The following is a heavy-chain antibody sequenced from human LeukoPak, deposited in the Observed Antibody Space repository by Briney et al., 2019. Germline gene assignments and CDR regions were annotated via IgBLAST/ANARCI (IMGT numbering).Heavy chain of an antibody. D-gene: IGHD5-18*01. Sequence: SETLSLTCTVSGGSISSGSYYWSWIRQPAGKGLEWIGRIYTTGSTNYDPSLKSRVTISIDTSKNEFSLKLSSVTAADTAVYYCARVEMNSYGASYYFDYWGQGTLVTVSS. J-gene: IGHJ4*02. CDR1: GGSISSGSYY. V-gene: IGHV4-61*02. CDR3: ARVEMNSYGASYYFDY. CDR2: IYTTGST.